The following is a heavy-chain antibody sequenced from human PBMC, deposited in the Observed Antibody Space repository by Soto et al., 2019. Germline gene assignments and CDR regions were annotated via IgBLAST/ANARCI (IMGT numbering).Heavy chain of an antibody. CDR2: IRSKGNNYAT. D-gene: IGHD4-17*01. V-gene: IGHV3-73*01. CDR3: ARHRIIWANHMTTVISNXGFDI. J-gene: IGHJ3*02. CDR1: GFTFSVSA. Sequence: GSLRLSCAASGFTFSVSAMHWVRQASGKGLEWVGRIRSKGNNYATAYAASVKGRFTISRDDSKNTTYLQISSLKTEDTAVYYCARHRIIWANHMTTVISNXGFDIWGQGT.